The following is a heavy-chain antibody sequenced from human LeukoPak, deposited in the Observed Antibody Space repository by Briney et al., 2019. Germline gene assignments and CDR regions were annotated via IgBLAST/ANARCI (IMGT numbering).Heavy chain of an antibody. V-gene: IGHV3-23*01. CDR1: GFTFSSYA. CDR2: ISGSGGST. J-gene: IGHJ1*01. D-gene: IGHD3-22*01. CDR3: AKEGYYYDSSGYSTYAQYFQH. Sequence: GGSLRLSCAASGFTFSSYAMSWVRQAPGNGLEWVSAISGSGGSTYYADSVKGRFTISRDNSKNTLYLQMNSLRAEDTAVYYCAKEGYYYDSSGYSTYAQYFQHWGQGTLVTVSS.